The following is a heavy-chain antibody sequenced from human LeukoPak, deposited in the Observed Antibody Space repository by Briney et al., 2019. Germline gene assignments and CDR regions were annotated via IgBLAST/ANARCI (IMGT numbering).Heavy chain of an antibody. CDR1: GGSFSGYY. CDR3: ARGDSSGSYYTPFDS. J-gene: IGHJ4*02. D-gene: IGHD3-10*01. V-gene: IGHV4-34*01. Sequence: SETLSLTCAVYGGSFSGYYWTWIRQPPGKGLEWIGEINHSGITTYNPSLKSRVTMSVDTSKNQFSLRLNSVTAADTAVYYCARGDSSGSYYTPFDSWGRGTLVTVSS. CDR2: INHSGIT.